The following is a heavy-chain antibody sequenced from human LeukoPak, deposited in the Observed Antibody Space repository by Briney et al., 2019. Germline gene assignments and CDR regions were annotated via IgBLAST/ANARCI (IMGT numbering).Heavy chain of an antibody. V-gene: IGHV3-21*04. CDR1: GFTFSSYS. Sequence: TGGSLRLSCAASGFTFSSYSKNWVRQAPGKGLEWVSSISSSSSYIYYADSVKGRFTISRDNAKNSLYLQMNSLGAEDTALYHCARIGYSYGYGMDVWGQGTTVTVSS. D-gene: IGHD5-18*01. CDR3: ARIGYSYGYGMDV. J-gene: IGHJ6*02. CDR2: ISSSSSYI.